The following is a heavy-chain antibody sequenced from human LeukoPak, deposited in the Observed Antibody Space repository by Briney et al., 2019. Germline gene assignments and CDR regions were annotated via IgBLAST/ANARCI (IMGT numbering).Heavy chain of an antibody. V-gene: IGHV3-7*01. CDR3: GRGGITVAGTPLSY. CDR1: GFTFSSYW. J-gene: IGHJ4*02. Sequence: GGSLRLSCAASGFTFSSYWMSWVRQAPGKGLEWVANIKQDGSEKYYVDSVKGRFTISRDNAKNSLYLQMNSLRAGDTAVYYCGRGGITVAGTPLSYWGQGTLVTVST. CDR2: IKQDGSEK. D-gene: IGHD6-19*01.